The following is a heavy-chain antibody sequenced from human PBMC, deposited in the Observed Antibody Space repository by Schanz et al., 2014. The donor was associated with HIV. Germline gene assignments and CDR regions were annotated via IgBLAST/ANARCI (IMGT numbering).Heavy chain of an antibody. CDR2: ISSSDSTK. CDR1: GFTFSDYH. D-gene: IGHD6-13*01. J-gene: IGHJ4*02. V-gene: IGHV3-11*04. CDR3: ARGGASAAYRYYFDY. Sequence: QVQLVESGGGVVQPGRSLRLSCAASGFTFSDYHMSWIRQAPGKGLEWVSYISSSDSTKYYADSVKGRFTISRDKLKNTVHLQLNSLRADDTAVYYCARGGASAAYRYYFDYWGQGTLVTVSS.